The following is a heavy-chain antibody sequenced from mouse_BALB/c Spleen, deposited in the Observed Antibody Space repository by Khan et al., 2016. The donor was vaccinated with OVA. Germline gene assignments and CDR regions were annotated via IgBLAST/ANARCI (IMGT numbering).Heavy chain of an antibody. V-gene: IGHV1-7*01. CDR2: INPTSGYT. J-gene: IGHJ2*01. CDR3: TGDRIDY. CDR1: GYTFTTYW. Sequence: QVQLQQSGAELAKPGASVKMSCKASGYTFTTYWMHWIKQRPGQGLEWIGYINPTSGYTDYNEKFKDRATLSADKSSSPAYLQLTSLTSEDSAGYYSTGDRIDYWGQGTTLTVSS.